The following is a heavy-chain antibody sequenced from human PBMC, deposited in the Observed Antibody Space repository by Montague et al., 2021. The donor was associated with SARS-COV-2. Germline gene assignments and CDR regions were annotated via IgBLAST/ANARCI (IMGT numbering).Heavy chain of an antibody. D-gene: IGHD6-19*01. J-gene: IGHJ5*02. CDR2: ISGSSSYT. CDR1: GFTFSSYY. CDR3: ARDLPSFFLGIAVAGPFDP. Sequence: SLRLSCPASGFTFSSYYMNWVRQAPGKGLEWVSSISGSSSYTYYADSVKGRFTISRDNAKNSLYLQMNSLRAEDTAVYYCARDLPSFFLGIAVAGPFDPWGQGTLVTVSS. V-gene: IGHV3-21*01.